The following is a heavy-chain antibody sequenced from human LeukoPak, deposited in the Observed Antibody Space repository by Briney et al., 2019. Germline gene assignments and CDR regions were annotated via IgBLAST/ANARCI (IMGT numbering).Heavy chain of an antibody. V-gene: IGHV1-69*05. CDR1: GGSFSSYA. CDR3: AREPLGCGGDCYFDY. Sequence: SVKVSCKTSGGSFSSYAFSWMRQAPGQGLEWMGRIIPIYDASDYAQMFQGRVSITTDESTNTVHMEVSSLTFEDTAVYYCAREPLGCGGDCYFDYWGQGTLVTVSS. J-gene: IGHJ4*02. D-gene: IGHD2-21*02. CDR2: IIPIYDAS.